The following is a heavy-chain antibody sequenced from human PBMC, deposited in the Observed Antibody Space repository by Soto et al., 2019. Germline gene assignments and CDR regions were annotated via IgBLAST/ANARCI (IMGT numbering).Heavy chain of an antibody. CDR3: ARDIPHYGSGSYGMDV. V-gene: IGHV4-30-4*01. CDR1: GGSISSGDYY. D-gene: IGHD3-10*01. J-gene: IGHJ6*02. CDR2: IYYSGST. Sequence: QVQLQESGPGLVKPSQTLSLTCTVSGGSISSGDYYWSWIRQPPGKGLEWIGYIYYSGSTYYNPSLKSRVTISVDTSKNQFSLKLSSVTAADTAVYYCARDIPHYGSGSYGMDVWGQGTTVTVSS.